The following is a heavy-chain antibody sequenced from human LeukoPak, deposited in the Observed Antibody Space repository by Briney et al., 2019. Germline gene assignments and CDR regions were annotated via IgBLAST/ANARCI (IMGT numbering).Heavy chain of an antibody. D-gene: IGHD5-12*01. V-gene: IGHV4-30-2*01. CDR2: IYHSGST. J-gene: IGHJ3*02. CDR1: GGSISSGGYS. CDR3: AREERGSDAFDI. Sequence: SQTLSLTCAVSGGSISSGGYSWSWIRQPPGKGLEWIGYIYHSGSTYYNPSLKSRVTISVDRSKNQFSLKLSSVTAADTAVYYCAREERGSDAFDIWGQGTVVTVSS.